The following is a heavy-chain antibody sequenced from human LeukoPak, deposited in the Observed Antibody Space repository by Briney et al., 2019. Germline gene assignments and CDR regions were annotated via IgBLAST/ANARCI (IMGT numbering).Heavy chain of an antibody. CDR3: AREWGQYSDYSPYYFDY. J-gene: IGHJ4*02. D-gene: IGHD4-11*01. V-gene: IGHV1-46*01. Sequence: GASVKVSCTASGYTFTTYYMHWVRQAPGQGLEWMGTINPIGGSAGYAQKFQGRVTMTRDTSTNTVYLELSSLRSDDTAMYYCAREWGQYSDYSPYYFDYWGQGTLVTVSS. CDR1: GYTFTTYY. CDR2: INPIGGSA.